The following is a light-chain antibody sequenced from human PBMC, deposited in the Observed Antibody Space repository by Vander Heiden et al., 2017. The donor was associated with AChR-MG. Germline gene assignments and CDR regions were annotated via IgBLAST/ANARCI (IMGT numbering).Light chain of an antibody. J-gene: IGKJ1*01. CDR1: QDITNY. CDR3: QQEDNFPWT. CDR2: DAS. Sequence: DIWMTQSPSSLSASIGDRVTITRQASQDITNYLNWYQQKPGKAPKLLIYDASNLETGVPSRFSGSGSGTDFSFIISSLQPEAIATYYCQQEDNFPWTFGQGTKVEIE. V-gene: IGKV1-33*01.